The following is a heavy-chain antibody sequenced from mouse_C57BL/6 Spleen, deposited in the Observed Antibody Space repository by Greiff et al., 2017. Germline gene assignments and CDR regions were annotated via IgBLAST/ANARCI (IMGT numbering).Heavy chain of an antibody. D-gene: IGHD1-1*01. CDR3: TSPLYYYGSSPWFAY. CDR1: GYTFTDYE. V-gene: IGHV1-15*01. J-gene: IGHJ3*01. Sequence: QVHVKQSGAELVRPGASVTLSCKASGYTFTDYEMHWVKQTPVHGLEWIGAIDPETGGTAYNQKFKGKAILTADKSSSTAYMELRSLTSEDSAVYYCTSPLYYYGSSPWFAYWGQGTLVTVSA. CDR2: IDPETGGT.